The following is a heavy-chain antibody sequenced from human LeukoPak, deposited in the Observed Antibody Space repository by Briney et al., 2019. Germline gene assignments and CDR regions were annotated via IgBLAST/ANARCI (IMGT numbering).Heavy chain of an antibody. J-gene: IGHJ4*02. Sequence: SVKVSCKASGGTFSSYAISWVRQAPGQGLEWMGRIIPILGIANYAQKFQGRVTITADKSTSTAYMELSSLRSEDTALYYCASQRTIVGAIDYWGQGTLVTVSS. CDR1: GGTFSSYA. CDR2: IIPILGIA. V-gene: IGHV1-69*04. CDR3: ASQRTIVGAIDY. D-gene: IGHD1-26*01.